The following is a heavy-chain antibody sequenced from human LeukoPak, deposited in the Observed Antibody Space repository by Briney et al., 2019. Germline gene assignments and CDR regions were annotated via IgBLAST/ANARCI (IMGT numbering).Heavy chain of an antibody. CDR2: ISISSTYR. Sequence: GGSLRLSCAASGFTFGTYTMNWVRQAPGKGLEWVSSISISSTYRYYADSVKGRFTMSRDNAKNSLFLQMNSLRAEDTAVYYCARDQPDTAFDYWGQGTLITVSS. V-gene: IGHV3-21*01. J-gene: IGHJ4*02. CDR1: GFTFGTYT. D-gene: IGHD5-18*01. CDR3: ARDQPDTAFDY.